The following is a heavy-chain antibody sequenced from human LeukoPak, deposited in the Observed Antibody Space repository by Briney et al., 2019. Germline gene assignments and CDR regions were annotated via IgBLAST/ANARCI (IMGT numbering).Heavy chain of an antibody. V-gene: IGHV4-61*02. D-gene: IGHD6-19*01. CDR3: ATEQGYSSGWYPEAFDI. Sequence: PSETLSLTCTVSGGSISSGSYYWSWIRQPAGKGLEWIGRIYTSGSTNYNPSFKSRVTISVDTSKNQFSLKLSSVTAADTAVYYCATEQGYSSGWYPEAFDIWGQGTMVTVSS. CDR1: GGSISSGSYY. CDR2: IYTSGST. J-gene: IGHJ3*02.